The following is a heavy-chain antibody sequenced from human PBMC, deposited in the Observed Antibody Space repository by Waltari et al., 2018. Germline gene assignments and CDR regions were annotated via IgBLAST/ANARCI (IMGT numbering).Heavy chain of an antibody. CDR1: GFTFSSYG. J-gene: IGHJ3*02. CDR2: IWYDGSNK. V-gene: IGHV3-33*01. D-gene: IGHD6-13*01. Sequence: QVQLVESGGGVVQPGRSLRLSCAASGFTFSSYGMHWVRQAPGKGLEWVAVIWYDGSNKYYADSVKGRFTISRDNSKNTLYLQMNSLRAEDTAVYYCARDGSGRGIAAARAFDIWGRGTMVTVSS. CDR3: ARDGSGRGIAAARAFDI.